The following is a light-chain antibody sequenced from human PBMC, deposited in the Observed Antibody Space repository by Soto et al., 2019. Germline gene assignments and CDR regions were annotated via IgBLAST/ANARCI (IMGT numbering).Light chain of an antibody. CDR2: GAS. CDR1: QSVTSNY. CDR3: QQYGDSPQT. Sequence: EIVLTQSPATLSLSPGERATLSCRASQSVTSNYLAWYQQKPRQAPSLLIYGASSRATAIPDRFSGSGSGTDFTLTISRLEPEDLAVYHCQQYGDSPQTFGQGTKVEIK. V-gene: IGKV3-20*01. J-gene: IGKJ1*01.